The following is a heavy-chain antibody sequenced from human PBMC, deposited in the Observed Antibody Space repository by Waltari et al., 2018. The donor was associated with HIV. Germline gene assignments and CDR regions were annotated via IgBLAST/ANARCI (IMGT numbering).Heavy chain of an antibody. V-gene: IGHV1-18*01. CDR3: ARDIVVVPAAITHGMDV. CDR1: GYTFTSYG. CDR2: ISAYNGNT. J-gene: IGHJ6*02. Sequence: QVQLVQSGAEVKKPGASVKVSCKASGYTFTSYGLSWVRQAPGHGLEWMGWISAYNGNTNYAQKLQGRVTMTTDTSTSTAYMELRSLRSDDTAVYYCARDIVVVPAAITHGMDVWGQGTTVTVSS. D-gene: IGHD2-2*01.